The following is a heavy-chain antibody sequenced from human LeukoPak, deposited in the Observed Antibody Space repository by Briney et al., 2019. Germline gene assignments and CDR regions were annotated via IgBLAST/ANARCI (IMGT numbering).Heavy chain of an antibody. CDR3: ARGAHYYGSGSYYNYYYYYYMDV. CDR2: ISSNGGST. D-gene: IGHD3-10*01. V-gene: IGHV3-64*01. J-gene: IGHJ6*03. CDR1: GFTFSSYA. Sequence: SGGSLRLSCAASGFTFSSYAMHWVRQAPGKGLEYVSAISSNGGSTYYANSVKGRFTISRDNSKNALYLQMGSLRAEDMAVYYCARGAHYYGSGSYYNYYYYYYMDVWGKGTTVTVSS.